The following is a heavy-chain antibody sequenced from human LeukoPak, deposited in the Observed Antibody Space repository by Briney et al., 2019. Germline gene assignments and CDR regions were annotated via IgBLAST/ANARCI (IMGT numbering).Heavy chain of an antibody. J-gene: IGHJ6*03. CDR1: GLTFNNYA. V-gene: IGHV3-23*01. D-gene: IGHD5-18*01. CDR3: AKQLSYYYYMDV. Sequence: PGGSLRLSCAVSGLTFNNYAMSWVRQAPGKGLEWVSGISGRGASKYYADSVKGRFTISRDNSKNTLYLQMNSLRAEDTAVYYCAKQLSYYYYMDVWGKGTTVTVSS. CDR2: ISGRGASK.